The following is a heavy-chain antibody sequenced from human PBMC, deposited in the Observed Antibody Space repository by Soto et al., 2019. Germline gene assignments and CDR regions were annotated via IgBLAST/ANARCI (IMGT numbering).Heavy chain of an antibody. D-gene: IGHD4-17*01. CDR3: AKDWRRGGDYAGGNAFDI. J-gene: IGHJ3*02. CDR2: ISGSGGST. CDR1: GFTFSSYA. Sequence: EVQLLESGGGLVQPGGSLRLSCAASGFTFSSYAMSWVRQAPGKGLEWVSAISGSGGSTYYADSVKGRFTISRENSKNPLYLQMNSVRAEDTAVYYCAKDWRRGGDYAGGNAFDIWGQGTMVTVSS. V-gene: IGHV3-23*01.